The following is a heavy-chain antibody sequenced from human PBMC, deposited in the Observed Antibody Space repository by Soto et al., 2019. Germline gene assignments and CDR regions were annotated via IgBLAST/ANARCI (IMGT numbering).Heavy chain of an antibody. Sequence: PSETLSLTCTVSGGSISSSSFYWGWIRQPPGKGLEWIGNIYYGGNTYYNPSLKSRVTISVDTSKNQFSLKLRSVTAADTAVYYCARDNADYGGNLNAFDIWGQGTMVTVSS. CDR3: ARDNADYGGNLNAFDI. D-gene: IGHD4-17*01. CDR2: IYYGGNT. CDR1: GGSISSSSFY. V-gene: IGHV4-39*02. J-gene: IGHJ3*02.